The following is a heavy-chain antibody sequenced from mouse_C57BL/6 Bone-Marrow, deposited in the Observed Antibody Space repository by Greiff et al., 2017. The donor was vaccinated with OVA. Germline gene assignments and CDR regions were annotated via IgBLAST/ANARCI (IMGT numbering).Heavy chain of an antibody. CDR1: GYAFSSSW. CDR2: IYPGDGDT. CDR3: AIPYYGSSYDY. D-gene: IGHD1-1*01. J-gene: IGHJ2*01. V-gene: IGHV1-82*01. Sequence: QVQLQQSGPELVKPGASVKISCKASGYAFSSSWMNWVKQRPGKGLEWIGRIYPGDGDTNYNGKFKGKATLTADTSSSTAYMQLSSLTSEDSAVYFCAIPYYGSSYDYWGQGTTLTVSS.